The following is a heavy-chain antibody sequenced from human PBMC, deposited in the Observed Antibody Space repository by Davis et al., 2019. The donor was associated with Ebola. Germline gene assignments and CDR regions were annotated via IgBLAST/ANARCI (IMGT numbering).Heavy chain of an antibody. CDR3: AKKGSETATLDY. CDR2: ISSSSNYI. D-gene: IGHD5-24*01. CDR1: GFTFSDNT. J-gene: IGHJ4*02. V-gene: IGHV3-21*01. Sequence: GGSLRLSCEGSGFTFSDNTMNWVRQAPGKGLEWVSFISSSSNYIYYADSVKGRFTVSRDNSENTLYLQMNSLSTEDTALYYCAKKGSETATLDYWGQGSLVTVSS.